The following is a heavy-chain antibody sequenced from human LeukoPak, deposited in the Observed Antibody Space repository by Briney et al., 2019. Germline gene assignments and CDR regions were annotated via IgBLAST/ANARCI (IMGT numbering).Heavy chain of an antibody. V-gene: IGHV1-18*01. CDR3: ARSTQNYYYDSSGYSDLDY. CDR1: GYTFTSYG. J-gene: IGHJ4*02. CDR2: ISAYNGNT. Sequence: ASVKVSCKASGYTFTSYGISWVRQAPGQGLEWMGWISAYNGNTNYAQKLQGRVTMTTDTSTSTAYMELRSLRSDDTAVYYCARSTQNYYYDSSGYSDLDYWGQGTLVTVSS. D-gene: IGHD3-22*01.